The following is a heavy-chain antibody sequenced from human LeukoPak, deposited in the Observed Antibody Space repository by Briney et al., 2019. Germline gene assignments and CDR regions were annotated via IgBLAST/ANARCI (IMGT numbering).Heavy chain of an antibody. CDR2: FNAGNGNT. CDR3: ARVRYCSGGSCPLPDY. V-gene: IGHV1-3*01. D-gene: IGHD2-15*01. CDR1: GYTFTSYA. Sequence: ASVKVSCEASGYTFTSYAMHWVRQAPGQRLEWMGWFNAGNGNTKYSQKFQGRVTITRDTSASTAYMELSSLRSEDTAVYYCARVRYCSGGSCPLPDYWGQGTLVTVSS. J-gene: IGHJ4*02.